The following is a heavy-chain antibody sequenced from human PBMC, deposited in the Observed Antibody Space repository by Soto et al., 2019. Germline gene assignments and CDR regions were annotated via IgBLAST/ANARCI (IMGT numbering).Heavy chain of an antibody. CDR3: ATRSY. CDR1: GFIVSSDY. V-gene: IGHV3-53*04. Sequence: GGSLRLSCAASGFIVSSDYMTWVRQAPGKGLQWVSVIYNTGYTYYADSVKGRFTISRHNSKNTLYLQMNSLRAEDTAVYYCATRSYWGQGTLVTVSS. CDR2: IYNTGYT. J-gene: IGHJ4*02.